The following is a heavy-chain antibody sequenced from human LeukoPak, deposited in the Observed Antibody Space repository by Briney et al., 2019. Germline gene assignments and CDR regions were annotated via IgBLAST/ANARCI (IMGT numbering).Heavy chain of an antibody. Sequence: GGSLRLSCAASGFTFSSYGMHWVRQAPGKGLEWVAVLWYDGSNKYYADSVKGRFTISRDNSKNTLYLQMNSLRAEDTAVYYCARNVYYYDSSGYLDPYFDYWGQGTLVTVSS. J-gene: IGHJ4*02. CDR1: GFTFSSYG. V-gene: IGHV3-33*01. D-gene: IGHD3-22*01. CDR3: ARNVYYYDSSGYLDPYFDY. CDR2: LWYDGSNK.